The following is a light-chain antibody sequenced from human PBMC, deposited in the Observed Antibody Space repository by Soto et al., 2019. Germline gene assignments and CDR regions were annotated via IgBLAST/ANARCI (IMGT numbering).Light chain of an antibody. CDR1: SSNIGINT. V-gene: IGLV1-44*01. Sequence: QPVLTQPPSASGTPGQRVTISCSGSSSNIGINTVNWYQQLPGTAPKLLIYSNNQRPSGVTDRFSGSKSGTSASLAISGLQSEDEADYYCAAWDDSLNGLVFGGGTKLTVL. J-gene: IGLJ2*01. CDR2: SNN. CDR3: AAWDDSLNGLV.